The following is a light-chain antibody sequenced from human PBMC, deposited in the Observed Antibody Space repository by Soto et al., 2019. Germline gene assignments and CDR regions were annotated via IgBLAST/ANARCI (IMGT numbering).Light chain of an antibody. CDR1: QTVSSNY. J-gene: IGKJ1*01. CDR2: GAS. CDR3: QQYTGTPTT. Sequence: EILLTQSPDTLSLSPGERATLSCRASQTVSSNYLAWCQQRPGQAPRLLIYGASTRAAGIPDRFSGSGSGTDFTLTITRLEPEDSAVYFCQQYTGTPTTFGQGTKVDIK. V-gene: IGKV3-20*01.